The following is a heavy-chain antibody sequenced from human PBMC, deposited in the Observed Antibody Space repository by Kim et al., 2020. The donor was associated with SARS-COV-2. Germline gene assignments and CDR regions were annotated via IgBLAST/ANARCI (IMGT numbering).Heavy chain of an antibody. J-gene: IGHJ5*02. Sequence: SETLSLTCTVSGGSISSGSYYWSWIRQPAGKGLEWIGRIYTSGSTNYNPSLKSRVTISVDTSKNQFSLKLSSVTAADTAVYYCAREYGDFGVVIPHPYNWFDPWGQGTLVTVSS. V-gene: IGHV4-61*02. D-gene: IGHD3-3*01. CDR3: AREYGDFGVVIPHPYNWFDP. CDR1: GGSISSGSYY. CDR2: IYTSGST.